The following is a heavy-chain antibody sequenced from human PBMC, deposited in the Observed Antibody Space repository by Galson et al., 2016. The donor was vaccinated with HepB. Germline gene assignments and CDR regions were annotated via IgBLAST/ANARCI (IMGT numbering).Heavy chain of an antibody. CDR3: ARINEVVVVVTTPPYYFDS. CDR1: GGSISSGGYY. Sequence: TLSLTCTVSGGSISSGGYYWNWIRQHPGKGLEWIGYIYYSGSTYYNPSLKSRVIISVDTSKNQFSLKLSSVTAADTAVYYCARINEVVVVVTTPPYYFDSWGQGTLVTVSS. V-gene: IGHV4-31*03. CDR2: IYYSGST. D-gene: IGHD2-15*01. J-gene: IGHJ4*02.